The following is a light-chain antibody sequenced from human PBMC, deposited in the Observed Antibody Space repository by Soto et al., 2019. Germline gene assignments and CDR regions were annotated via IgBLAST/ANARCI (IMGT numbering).Light chain of an antibody. CDR3: QQRSNWPPEP. CDR2: GAS. J-gene: IGKJ5*01. V-gene: IGKV3-11*01. Sequence: EIGLSQSPATLSLSKGERATLSCRASQSVSSFLAWFQQKSGQAPRLLIYGASSRATGIPDRFSGSGSGTDFTLTISSLEPEDFAVYYCQQRSNWPPEPVAQGTRLEIK. CDR1: QSVSSF.